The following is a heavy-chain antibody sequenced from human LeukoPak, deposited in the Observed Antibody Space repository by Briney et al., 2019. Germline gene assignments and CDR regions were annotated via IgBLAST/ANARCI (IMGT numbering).Heavy chain of an antibody. CDR3: ASTYYYDSSGYLGAFDI. CDR1: GGSISSGGYS. CDR2: IYHSGST. J-gene: IGHJ3*02. D-gene: IGHD3-22*01. Sequence: PSETLSLTCAVSGGSISSGGYSWSWIRQPPGKGLEWIGYIYHSGSTYYNPSLKSRVTISVDRSKNQFPLKLSSVTAADTAVYYCASTYYYDSSGYLGAFDIWGQGTMVTVSS. V-gene: IGHV4-30-2*01.